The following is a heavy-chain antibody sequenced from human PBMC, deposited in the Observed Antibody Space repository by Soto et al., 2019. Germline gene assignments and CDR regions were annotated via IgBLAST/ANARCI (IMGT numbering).Heavy chain of an antibody. D-gene: IGHD3-3*01. CDR1: GGTFSSYA. CDR3: ARGPWTPPSWFDP. Sequence: SVKVSCKASGGTFSSYAISWVRQAPGQGLEWMGGIIPIFGTANYAQKFQGRVTITTDESTSTAYMELSSLRSEDTAVYYCARGPWTPPSWFDPWGQGTLVTVSS. CDR2: IIPIFGTA. J-gene: IGHJ5*02. V-gene: IGHV1-69*05.